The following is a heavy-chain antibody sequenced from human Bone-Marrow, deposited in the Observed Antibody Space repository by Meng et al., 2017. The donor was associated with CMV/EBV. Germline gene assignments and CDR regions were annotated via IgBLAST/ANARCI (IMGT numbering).Heavy chain of an antibody. CDR1: GFSISNYW. CDR2: INEDGSEK. J-gene: IGHJ4*02. V-gene: IGHV3-7*01. CDR3: ANRYRGYEGVWYFES. D-gene: IGHD5-12*01. Sequence: GESLKISCVVSGFSISNYWMSWVRQAPGKGLEWVANINEDGSEKFYVDSVRGRFTISRDKARNSLYLQMDSLRAEDAAVYYCANRYRGYEGVWYFESWGQGTLVTVSS.